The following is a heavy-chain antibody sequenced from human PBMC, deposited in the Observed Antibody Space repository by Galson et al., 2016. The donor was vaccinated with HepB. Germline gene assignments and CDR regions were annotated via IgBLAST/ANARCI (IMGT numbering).Heavy chain of an antibody. Sequence: ETLSLTCSVSGDSMNNYYWSWIRQPPGKGLEWSGVIYHNGMTYYNPSLRSRVIMSVDESSNQFFLKVNSVTAADTAVYYCARDSRLPFRGSHIDAFDIWGQGTGVIVSS. J-gene: IGHJ3*02. CDR3: ARDSRLPFRGSHIDAFDI. CDR2: IYHNGMT. V-gene: IGHV4-59*12. D-gene: IGHD1-26*01. CDR1: GDSMNNYY.